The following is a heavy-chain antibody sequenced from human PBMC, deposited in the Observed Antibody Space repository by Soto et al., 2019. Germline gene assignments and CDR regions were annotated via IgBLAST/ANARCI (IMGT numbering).Heavy chain of an antibody. CDR3: AHSDGGYEIIYFDF. D-gene: IGHD5-12*01. CDR2: IYYNDDR. CDR1: GFSFTTVGVA. J-gene: IGHJ4*02. Sequence: QITLQESGPTLVKPTQTLTLTCTFSGFSFTTVGVAVGWIRQTPGGALEWLTLIYYNDDRRFSPSLKTRLTITGDTSKNQVVLSLTNVDPGDTATYFCAHSDGGYEIIYFDFWGQGIPVTVSS. V-gene: IGHV2-5*01.